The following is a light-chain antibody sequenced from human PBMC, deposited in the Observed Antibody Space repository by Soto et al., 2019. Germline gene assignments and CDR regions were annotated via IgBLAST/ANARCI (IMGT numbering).Light chain of an antibody. CDR1: QSINRW. CDR3: QQYNAFYT. Sequence: DIHMTQSPPTLSASVGYIFTITCRAGQSINRWLAWYQQKPGRAPELLIYDVSTLQSGVPSRLSGSGSETEFILTISSLKPDDFATYYCQQYNAFYTFGQGTQVDIK. CDR2: DVS. J-gene: IGKJ2*01. V-gene: IGKV1-5*01.